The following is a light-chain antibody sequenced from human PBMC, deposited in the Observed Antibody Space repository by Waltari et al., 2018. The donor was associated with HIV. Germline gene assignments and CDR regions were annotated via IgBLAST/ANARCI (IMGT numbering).Light chain of an antibody. J-gene: IGLJ1*01. Sequence: SYELTQPPSVSVSPGQTARITCSGDALPKQYVSWYQQKPGQAPELLIYKDTEMPSGIPERFSGSSSGTTVTLTISGVQAEDEADYYCHSSDSSGTYVFGTGTKVTVL. V-gene: IGLV3-25*03. CDR3: HSSDSSGTYV. CDR2: KDT. CDR1: ALPKQY.